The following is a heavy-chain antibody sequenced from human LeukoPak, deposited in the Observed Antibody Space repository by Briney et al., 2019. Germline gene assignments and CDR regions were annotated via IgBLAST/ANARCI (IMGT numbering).Heavy chain of an antibody. D-gene: IGHD2-2*01. Sequence: GGSLRLSCAASGFTFSSYAMHWVRQAPGKGLEWGAVISYDGSNKYYADSVKGRFTISRDNSKNTLYLQMNSLRAEDTAVYYCARDRGDIVVVPAAIDYYYYGMDVWGQGTTVTVSS. CDR3: ARDRGDIVVVPAAIDYYYYGMDV. CDR2: ISYDGSNK. CDR1: GFTFSSYA. J-gene: IGHJ6*02. V-gene: IGHV3-30-3*01.